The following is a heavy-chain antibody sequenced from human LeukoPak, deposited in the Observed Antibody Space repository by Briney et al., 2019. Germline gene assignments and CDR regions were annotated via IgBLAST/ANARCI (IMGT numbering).Heavy chain of an antibody. D-gene: IGHD1-26*01. V-gene: IGHV4-4*02. CDR2: ISLSGVT. Sequence: SETLSLTCGVSGVSISSTNWWSWVRQPPGQGLEWIGEISLSGVTNYNPSLKSRVTMSLDRSKNHLSLTLTSVTAADTAVYYCSRESGAFSPFGYWGQGTLVTVSS. CDR3: SRESGAFSPFGY. CDR1: GVSISSTNW. J-gene: IGHJ4*02.